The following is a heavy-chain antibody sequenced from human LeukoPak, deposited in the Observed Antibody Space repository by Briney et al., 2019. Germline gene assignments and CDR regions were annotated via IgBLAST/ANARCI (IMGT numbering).Heavy chain of an antibody. V-gene: IGHV3-48*01. CDR1: GFTFSSYS. J-gene: IGHJ6*02. CDR3: AKVQNYGSGSRYRVYYYYYGMDV. Sequence: GGSLRLSCAASGFTFSSYSMNWVRQAPGKGLEWVSYISSSSSTIYYADSVKGRFTISRDNSKNTLYLQMNSLRAEDTAVYYCAKVQNYGSGSRYRVYYYYYGMDVWGQGTTVTVSS. D-gene: IGHD3-10*01. CDR2: ISSSSSTI.